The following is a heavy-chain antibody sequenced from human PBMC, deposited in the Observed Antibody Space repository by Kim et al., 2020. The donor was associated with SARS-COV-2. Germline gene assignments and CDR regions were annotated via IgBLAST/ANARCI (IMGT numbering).Heavy chain of an antibody. CDR2: IYYSGST. CDR3: ARVVIAAAGTEYYYGMDV. J-gene: IGHJ6*02. CDR1: GGSISSYY. Sequence: SETLSLTCTVSGGSISSYYWSWIRQPPGKGLEWIGYIYYSGSTNYNPSLKSRVTISVDTSKNQFSLKLSSVTAADTAVYYCARVVIAAAGTEYYYGMDVWGQGTTVTVSS. V-gene: IGHV4-59*01. D-gene: IGHD6-13*01.